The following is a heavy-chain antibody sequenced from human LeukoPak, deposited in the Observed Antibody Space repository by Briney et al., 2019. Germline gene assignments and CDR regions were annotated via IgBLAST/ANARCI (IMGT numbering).Heavy chain of an antibody. J-gene: IGHJ4*02. D-gene: IGHD2-2*01. Sequence: PGGSLRLSCAASGFTFSNYWMSWVRQAPGKGLQWVANIKQDGSEKYHVESVRGRFTISRDNAKNSLYLQMNNLRAQDTAVYYCARDCDTSTCYDYWGQGTLVTVSS. CDR3: ARDCDTSTCYDY. V-gene: IGHV3-7*01. CDR1: GFTFSNYW. CDR2: IKQDGSEK.